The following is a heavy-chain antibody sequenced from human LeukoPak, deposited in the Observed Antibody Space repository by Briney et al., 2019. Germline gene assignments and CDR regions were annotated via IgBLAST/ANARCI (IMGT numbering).Heavy chain of an antibody. Sequence: ASVKVSCKASGYTFTSYYMHWVRQAPGQGLEWMGIINPSGGSTSYAQKFQGRVTMTRDMSTSTVYMELSSLRSEDTAVYYCARVGLAGVYFDLWGRGTLVTVSS. CDR2: INPSGGST. CDR1: GYTFTSYY. CDR3: ARVGLAGVYFDL. D-gene: IGHD1-26*01. J-gene: IGHJ2*01. V-gene: IGHV1-46*01.